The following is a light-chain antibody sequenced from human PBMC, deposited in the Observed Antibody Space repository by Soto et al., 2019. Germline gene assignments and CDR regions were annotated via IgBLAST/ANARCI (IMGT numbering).Light chain of an antibody. CDR3: XQHNTYPYT. CDR1: QGIRND. V-gene: IGKV1-17*01. J-gene: IGKJ2*01. Sequence: DIPMTQSPSSLPASVGDRVTIICRASQGIRNDLGWYQQKPGKAPKRLIYAASSLDGGVPSRFSGSGSGTXXXXXXXXXXXXDFATXXXXQHNTYPYTFGQGTKLEIK. CDR2: AAS.